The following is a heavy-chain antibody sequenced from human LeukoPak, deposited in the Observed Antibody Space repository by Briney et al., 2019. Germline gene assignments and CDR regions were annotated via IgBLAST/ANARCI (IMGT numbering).Heavy chain of an antibody. CDR3: AKGRSITIFGVAAGY. J-gene: IGHJ4*02. CDR2: ISGSGGST. Sequence: GGSLRLSCAASGFTFSSYAMSWVRQAPGKGLEWVSAISGSGGSTYYADSVKGRFIISRDNSKNTLYLQMNSLRAEDTAVYYCAKGRSITIFGVAAGYWGQGTLVTVSS. CDR1: GFTFSSYA. D-gene: IGHD3-3*01. V-gene: IGHV3-23*01.